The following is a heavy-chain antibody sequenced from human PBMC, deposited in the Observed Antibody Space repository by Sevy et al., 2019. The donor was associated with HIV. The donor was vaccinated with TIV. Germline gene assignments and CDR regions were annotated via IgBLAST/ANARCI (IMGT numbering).Heavy chain of an antibody. Sequence: GESLKISCAASGFTFSKYGMHWVRQAPGKGLEWVAIIWYDGRKKYYADSVKGRVTISRDNSKNTVYLQMDSLRAEDTGVYYCAKDPADCSTTTCYSWDYYYMDVWGKGTTVTVSS. CDR3: AKDPADCSTTTCYSWDYYYMDV. CDR1: GFTFSKYG. D-gene: IGHD2-2*01. CDR2: IWYDGRKK. J-gene: IGHJ6*03. V-gene: IGHV3-33*06.